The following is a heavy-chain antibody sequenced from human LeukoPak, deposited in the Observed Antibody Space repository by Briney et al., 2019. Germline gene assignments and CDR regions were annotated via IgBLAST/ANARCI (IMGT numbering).Heavy chain of an antibody. CDR1: GFTFSSYA. J-gene: IGHJ3*02. CDR3: AKGRVWGSYPPNDAFDI. CDR2: ISGSGGST. D-gene: IGHD3-16*02. Sequence: GSLRLSCAASGFTFSSYAMSWVRQAPGKGLEWVSAISGSGGSTYYADSVKGRFTISRDNSKNTLYLQMNSLRAEDTAVYYCAKGRVWGSYPPNDAFDIWGQGTMVTVSS. V-gene: IGHV3-23*01.